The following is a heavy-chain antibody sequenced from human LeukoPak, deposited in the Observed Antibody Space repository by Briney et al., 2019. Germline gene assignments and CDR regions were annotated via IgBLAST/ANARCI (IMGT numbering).Heavy chain of an antibody. CDR3: AKDTPLTAYSPGWSGNSFDS. Sequence: GVSLRLSCAASGFTFSSYAMSWVRQAPGKGLEWVSTITGSSRSTYYADSVRGRFTISRDNSKNTLYLQMNSLTAEDTAVYYCAKDTPLTAYSPGWSGNSFDSWGQGTLVTVSS. D-gene: IGHD6-19*01. CDR1: GFTFSSYA. V-gene: IGHV3-23*01. CDR2: ITGSSRST. J-gene: IGHJ4*02.